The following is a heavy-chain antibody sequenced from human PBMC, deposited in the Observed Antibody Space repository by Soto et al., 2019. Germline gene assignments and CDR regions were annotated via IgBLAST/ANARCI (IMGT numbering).Heavy chain of an antibody. V-gene: IGHV4-59*01. CDR3: ARGSSGYWYDAFDI. J-gene: IGHJ3*02. Sequence: SETLSLTCTVSGGSISTYSWSWIRQPPGKGLEWIGYIFYSGDTNYNPSLKSRVTISVDTSKNQFSLKLSSVTAADTAVYYCARGSSGYWYDAFDIWGQGTMVTVSS. D-gene: IGHD3-22*01. CDR2: IFYSGDT. CDR1: GGSISTYS.